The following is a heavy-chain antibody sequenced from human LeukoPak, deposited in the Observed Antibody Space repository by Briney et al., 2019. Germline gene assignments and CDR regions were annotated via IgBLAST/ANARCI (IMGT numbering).Heavy chain of an antibody. J-gene: IGHJ4*02. D-gene: IGHD3-10*01. V-gene: IGHV4-31*03. CDR2: IFYSGST. Sequence: SETLSLTCTVSGGSISSGNYYWNWIRQHPEKSLEWIGYIFYSGSTYYNPSLKSRVTISVDTSKNQFSLKLSSVTAADTAVYYCARGSTLIRGFDYWGQGTLVTVSS. CDR1: GGSISSGNYY. CDR3: ARGSTLIRGFDY.